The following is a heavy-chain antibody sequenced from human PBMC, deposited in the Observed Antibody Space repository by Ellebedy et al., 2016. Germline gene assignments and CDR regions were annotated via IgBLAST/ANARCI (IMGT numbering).Heavy chain of an antibody. CDR3: ASISSGWPYYFDY. Sequence: SETLSLTCTVSGGSISSSIYYWGWIRQPPGKGLEWIGNIYYSRSTYYNPSLTSRVSISVDTSKSQFSLNLSSVTAADTAVYYCASISSGWPYYFDYWGQGTLVTVSS. CDR2: IYYSRST. CDR1: GGSISSSIYY. D-gene: IGHD6-19*01. J-gene: IGHJ4*02. V-gene: IGHV4-39*01.